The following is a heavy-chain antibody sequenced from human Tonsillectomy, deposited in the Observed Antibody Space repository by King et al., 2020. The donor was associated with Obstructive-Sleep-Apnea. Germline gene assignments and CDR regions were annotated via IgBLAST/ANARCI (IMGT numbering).Heavy chain of an antibody. CDR2: IRSKTEGGTT. D-gene: IGHD4-17*01. V-gene: IGHV3-15*01. CDR1: GFTFSIAW. Sequence: VQLVESGGGLVKPGGSLRLSCAASGFTFSIAWMTWVRQAPGKGLEWVGRIRSKTEGGTTDYAAPVKGRFTISRDDSKNTLYLQLNSLKTEDTAVYYCTTGLDYGDDWSDPWGQGTLVTVSS. J-gene: IGHJ5*02. CDR3: TTGLDYGDDWSDP.